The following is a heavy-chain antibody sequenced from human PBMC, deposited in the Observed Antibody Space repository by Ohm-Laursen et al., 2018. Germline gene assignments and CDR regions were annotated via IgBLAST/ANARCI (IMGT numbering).Heavy chain of an antibody. CDR2: ISSGGSTI. V-gene: IGHV3-48*04. CDR1: GFTFSSYS. CDR3: ARVSNYPRKDFQH. Sequence: GSLRLSCAAPGFTFSSYSMNWVRQAPGKGLEWVSYISSGGSTIYYADSVKGRFTISRDNARNSLYLQMNSLRADDTAVYYCARVSNYPRKDFQHWGQGTLVTVSS. J-gene: IGHJ1*01. D-gene: IGHD4/OR15-4a*01.